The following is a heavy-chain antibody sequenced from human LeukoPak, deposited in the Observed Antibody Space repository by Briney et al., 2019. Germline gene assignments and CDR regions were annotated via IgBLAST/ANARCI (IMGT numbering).Heavy chain of an antibody. J-gene: IGHJ6*02. D-gene: IGHD3-9*01. V-gene: IGHV3-23*01. CDR2: FSGGDGTT. Sequence: PGGSLRLSCAISGFFFNTHGMNWVRQTPGKGLEWVSTFSGGDGTTFYADSVKGRFTISRDLSKNTVSLQMNNLRAEDTAVYYCARDRRAFRYYDISDYYYYYGMDVWGQGTTVTVSS. CDR3: ARDRRAFRYYDISDYYYYYGMDV. CDR1: GFFFNTHG.